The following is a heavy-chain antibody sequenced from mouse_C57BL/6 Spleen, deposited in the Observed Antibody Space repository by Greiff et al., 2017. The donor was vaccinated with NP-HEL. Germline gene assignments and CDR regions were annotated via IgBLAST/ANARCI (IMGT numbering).Heavy chain of an antibody. V-gene: IGHV1-82*01. CDR2: IYPGDGDT. CDR3: AELGFAY. Sequence: VQLQQSGPELVKPGASVKISCKASGYAFSSSWMNWVKQRPGKGLEWIGRIYPGDGDTNYNGKFKGKATLTADKSSSTAYMQLSSLTSDDSAVYFCAELGFAYWGQGTLVTVSA. J-gene: IGHJ3*01. CDR1: GYAFSSSW. D-gene: IGHD4-1*01.